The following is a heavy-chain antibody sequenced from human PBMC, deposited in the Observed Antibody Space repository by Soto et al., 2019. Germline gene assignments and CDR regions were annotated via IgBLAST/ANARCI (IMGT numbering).Heavy chain of an antibody. Sequence: ASGKVSWKASGYTFTSYAMHWVHQAPGQRLGWMGWINAGNGNTKYSQKFQGRVTITRDTSASTAYMELSSLRSEDTAVYYCARDTLYDSSGYYYVGYNWFDPWGQGTLVTVSS. D-gene: IGHD3-22*01. CDR1: GYTFTSYA. CDR2: INAGNGNT. CDR3: ARDTLYDSSGYYYVGYNWFDP. J-gene: IGHJ5*02. V-gene: IGHV1-3*01.